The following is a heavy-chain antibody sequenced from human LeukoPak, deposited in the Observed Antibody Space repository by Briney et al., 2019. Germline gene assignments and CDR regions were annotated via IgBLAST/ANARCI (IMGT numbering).Heavy chain of an antibody. CDR3: ARRLKLAAKGDAFDI. V-gene: IGHV4-59*08. CDR2: TYYSGST. CDR1: GDSINSDY. J-gene: IGHJ3*02. D-gene: IGHD2-15*01. Sequence: SETLSLTCTVSGDSINSDYWNWIRQPPGKGLEWIGFTYYSGSTNYNPSLKSRVTISVDASRNHFSLKLNSVTAADTAVYYCARRLKLAAKGDAFDIWTKGQWSPSLQ.